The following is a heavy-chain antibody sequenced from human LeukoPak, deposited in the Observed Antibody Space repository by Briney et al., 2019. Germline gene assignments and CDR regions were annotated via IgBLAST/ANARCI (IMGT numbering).Heavy chain of an antibody. CDR2: MKQHGSEK. J-gene: IGHJ3*02. CDR1: GFTFSSYW. Sequence: PGGSLRLSCAASGFTFSSYWMSWVRQAPGKGLEWVANMKQHGSEKYYVDSVKGRFTISRDNAKNSLYLQMNSLRAEDTAVYYCAIYSSSASRYPLDAFDIWGQGTIVTVSS. V-gene: IGHV3-7*01. D-gene: IGHD2-2*01. CDR3: AIYSSSASRYPLDAFDI.